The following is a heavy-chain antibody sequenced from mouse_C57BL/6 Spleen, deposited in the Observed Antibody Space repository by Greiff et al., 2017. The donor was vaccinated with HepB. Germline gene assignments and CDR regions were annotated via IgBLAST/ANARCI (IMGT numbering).Heavy chain of an antibody. J-gene: IGHJ3*01. CDR2: ISSGSSTI. CDR3: ARDSVPWFAY. Sequence: EVQLVESGGGLVKPGGSLKLSCAASGFTFSDYGMHWVRQAPEKGLEWVAYISSGSSTIYYADTVKGRFTISRDNAKNTLVLQMTSLRSEDTAMYYCARDSVPWFAYWGQGTLVTVSA. V-gene: IGHV5-17*01. CDR1: GFTFSDYG.